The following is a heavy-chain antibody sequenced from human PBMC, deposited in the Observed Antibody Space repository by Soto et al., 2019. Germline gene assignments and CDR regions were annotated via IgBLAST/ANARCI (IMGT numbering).Heavy chain of an antibody. CDR2: ISLSSNYI. CDR1: GFSFSSYS. V-gene: IGHV3-21*01. D-gene: IGHD1-26*01. Sequence: GGSLRLSCAASGFSFSSYSMNWVRRAPGKGLEWVSSISLSSNYIYYSDSVKGRFTISRDNAKNSLYLQMNSLRAEDTAVYFCARGGSYGFDYWGQGTLVTVSS. CDR3: ARGGSYGFDY. J-gene: IGHJ4*02.